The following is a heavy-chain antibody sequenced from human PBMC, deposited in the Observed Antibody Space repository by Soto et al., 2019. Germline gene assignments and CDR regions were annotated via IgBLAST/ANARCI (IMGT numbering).Heavy chain of an antibody. V-gene: IGHV3-66*01. D-gene: IGHD2-15*01. CDR2: IYSGGST. J-gene: IGHJ4*02. CDR1: GFMVGSNY. CDR3: ATEYCSETSCNQFDH. Sequence: VGSLRLSCAASGFMVGSNYMSWVHQAPGKGLEWVSFIYSGGSTYYTDSVKGRFTISRDTSKNTLYLQMNSLRVEDTAVYYCATEYCSETSCNQFDHWGQGALVTVSS.